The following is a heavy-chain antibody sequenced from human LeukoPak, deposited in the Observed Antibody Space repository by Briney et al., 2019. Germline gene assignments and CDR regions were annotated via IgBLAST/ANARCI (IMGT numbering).Heavy chain of an antibody. J-gene: IGHJ3*02. V-gene: IGHV4-59*01. D-gene: IGHD1-26*01. CDR3: ARVSEPPHDGFDI. CDR2: IYYSGST. CDR1: GGSISSYY. Sequence: SETLSLTCTVSGGSISSYYWSWIRQPPGKGLEWIGYIYYSGSTNYNPSLKSRVTISVDTSKNQFSLKLSSVTAADTAVYYCARVSEPPHDGFDIWGQGTMVTVSS.